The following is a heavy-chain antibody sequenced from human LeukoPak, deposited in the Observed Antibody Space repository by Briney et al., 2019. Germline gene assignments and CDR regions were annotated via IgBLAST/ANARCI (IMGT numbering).Heavy chain of an antibody. CDR1: GGSLSGYY. CDR2: INHSGST. J-gene: IGHJ6*03. D-gene: IGHD3-22*01. CDR3: ARAPSSGYYYYYYYYMDV. Sequence: SETLSLTCAVYGGSLSGYYWSWIRQPPRKGLEWIGEINHSGSTNYNPSLKSRVTISVDTSKNQFSLKLSSVTAADTAVYYCARAPSSGYYYYYYYYMDVWGKGTTVTVSS. V-gene: IGHV4-34*01.